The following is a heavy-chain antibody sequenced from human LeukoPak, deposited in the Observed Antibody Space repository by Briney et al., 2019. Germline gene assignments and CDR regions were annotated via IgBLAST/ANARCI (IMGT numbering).Heavy chain of an antibody. J-gene: IGHJ6*02. CDR3: AKTFGDSSGWYGLDV. V-gene: IGHV3-23*01. D-gene: IGHD6-19*01. Sequence: GGSLRLSCAASGFSVTSNYMSWVRQGPGKRLEWVSAISGSGGSTYYADSVKGRFTISRDNSKNTLYLQMNSLRAEDTAVYYCAKTFGDSSGWYGLDVWGQGTTVTVSS. CDR1: GFSVTSNY. CDR2: ISGSGGST.